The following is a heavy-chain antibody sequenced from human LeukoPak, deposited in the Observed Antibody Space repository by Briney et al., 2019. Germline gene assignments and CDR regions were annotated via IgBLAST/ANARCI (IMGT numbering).Heavy chain of an antibody. CDR2: IYDSGET. Sequence: PSQTLSLTCTLSAGSISSRCSYWGWLREPPGKELEWFVTIYDSGETHYTPSLHRRVVISVDTSNNHFSLRLASVTAPDTAVYYCARTVGTHRFDYWGQGPLVTVSS. V-gene: IGHV4-39*02. D-gene: IGHD4-23*01. J-gene: IGHJ4*02. CDR1: AGSISSRCSY. CDR3: ARTVGTHRFDY.